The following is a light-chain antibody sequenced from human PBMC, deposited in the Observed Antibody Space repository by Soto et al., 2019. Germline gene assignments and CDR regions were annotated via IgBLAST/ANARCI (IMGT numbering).Light chain of an antibody. CDR3: QSYDSSLSGWV. CDR1: SSNIGALYD. CDR2: GNS. Sequence: QSVLKQPPSVSGAPGQRVTISCTGSSSNIGALYDVHWYQQLPGTAPKLLIYGNSNRPSGVPDRFSGSKSGTSASLAITGLQAEDEADYYCQSYDSSLSGWVFGGGTKLTVL. J-gene: IGLJ3*02. V-gene: IGLV1-40*01.